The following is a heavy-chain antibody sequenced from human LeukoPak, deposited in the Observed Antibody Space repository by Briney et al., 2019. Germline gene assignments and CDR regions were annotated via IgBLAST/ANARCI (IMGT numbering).Heavy chain of an antibody. J-gene: IGHJ4*02. D-gene: IGHD6-25*01. CDR2: ISYDGNDK. CDR1: GFTFSSYA. Sequence: PGGSLRLSCAASGFTFSSYAMHWVRQAPGKGLEWVTVISYDGNDKFYADSVKGRFTISRDNTKNLLYLEMNSLTVEDTALYYCTTIAASDIDYWGQGTLVTVSS. CDR3: TTIAASDIDY. V-gene: IGHV3-30*04.